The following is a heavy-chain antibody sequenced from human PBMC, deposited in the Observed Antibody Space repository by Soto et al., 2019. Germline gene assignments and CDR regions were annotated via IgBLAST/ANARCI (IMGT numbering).Heavy chain of an antibody. Sequence: QVQLVQSGAEVKKPGASVKVSCKASGYTFTSYGISWVRQARGQGLEWMGWSSAYNGDTKYAHKLKGKVPMTTDTSRSQVNMKQRTLISNDTAQSYSARGGGLASACPYNYWGQGTLVTVSS. CDR2: SSAYNGDT. D-gene: IGHD3-16*01. CDR3: ARGGGLASACPYNY. V-gene: IGHV1-18*01. J-gene: IGHJ4*02. CDR1: GYTFTSYG.